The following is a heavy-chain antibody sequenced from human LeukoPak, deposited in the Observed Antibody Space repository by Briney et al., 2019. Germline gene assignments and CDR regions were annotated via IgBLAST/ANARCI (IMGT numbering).Heavy chain of an antibody. CDR1: GGTFSSYA. V-gene: IGHV1-69*01. D-gene: IGHD4-17*01. J-gene: IGHJ5*02. CDR3: ARGWIAIDYGEFDP. CDR2: IIPIFGTT. Sequence: GSSVKVSCKASGGTFSSYAISWVRQAPGQGLEWMGGIIPIFGTTNYAQKFQGRVTISADESTSTAYMELSSLRSGDTAVYYCARGWIAIDYGEFDPWGQGTLVTASS.